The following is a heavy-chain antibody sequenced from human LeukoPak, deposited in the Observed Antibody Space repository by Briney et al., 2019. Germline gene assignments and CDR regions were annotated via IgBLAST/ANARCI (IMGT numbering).Heavy chain of an antibody. J-gene: IGHJ4*02. CDR3: ASRIVARLDQ. D-gene: IGHD6-6*01. CDR1: GFTFSSYS. V-gene: IGHV3-21*01. Sequence: PGGSLRLSCAASGFTFSSYSMNWVRQAPGKGLEWVSSISSSSTYIYYADSVKGRFTISRDNAKNSLYLQMNSLSAEDTAVYYCASRIVARLDQWGQGTLVTASS. CDR2: ISSSSTYI.